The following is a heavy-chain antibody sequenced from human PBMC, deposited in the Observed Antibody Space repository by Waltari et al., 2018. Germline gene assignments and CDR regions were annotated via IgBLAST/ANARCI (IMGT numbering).Heavy chain of an antibody. J-gene: IGHJ4*02. V-gene: IGHV3-48*01. CDR1: GFTFGSYS. Sequence: EVQLVESGGGLVQPGGSLRLSCAASGFTFGSYSMNWVRQAPGKGLGWVSYIRWSSSTIYYADSVKGRFTISRDNAKNSLYLQMNSLRAEDTAVYYCARDTSSWYYFDYWGQGTLVTVSS. D-gene: IGHD6-13*01. CDR3: ARDTSSWYYFDY. CDR2: IRWSSSTI.